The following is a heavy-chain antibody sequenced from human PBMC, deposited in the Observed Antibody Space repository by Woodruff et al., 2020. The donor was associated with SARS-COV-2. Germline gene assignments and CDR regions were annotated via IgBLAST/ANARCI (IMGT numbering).Heavy chain of an antibody. J-gene: IGHJ4*02. V-gene: IGHV3-9*01. CDR2: ISWNSGSI. CDR3: AKGDDSVVMSPLDY. Sequence: WVRQAPGKGLEWVSGISWNSGSIGYADSVKGRFTISRDNAKNSLYLQMNSLRAEDTALYYCAKGDDSVVMSPLDYWGQGTLVTVSS. D-gene: IGHD3-22*01.